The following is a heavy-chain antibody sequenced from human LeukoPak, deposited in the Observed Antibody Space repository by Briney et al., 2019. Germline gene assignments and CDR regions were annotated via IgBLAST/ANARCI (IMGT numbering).Heavy chain of an antibody. V-gene: IGHV1-69*02. D-gene: IGHD6-13*01. Sequence: ASVRVSCKASGGTFSSYTISWVRQAPGQGLEWMGRIIPILGIANYAQKFQGRVTITADKSTSTAYMELSSLRSEDTAVYYCAVGGSSWYYFDYWGQGTLVTVSS. CDR3: AVGGSSWYYFDY. CDR1: GGTFSSYT. CDR2: IIPILGIA. J-gene: IGHJ4*02.